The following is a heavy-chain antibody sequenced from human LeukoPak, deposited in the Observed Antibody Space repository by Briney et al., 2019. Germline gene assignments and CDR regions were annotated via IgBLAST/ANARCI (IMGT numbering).Heavy chain of an antibody. Sequence: GGSLRLSCAASGFTFSSYAMSWVRQAPGKGLEWVSAISGSGGSTYYADSVKGRFTISRDNSKNTLYLQMNSLRAEDTAVYYCAKAIARMVRGVIGGIDIWGQGTMVTVPS. J-gene: IGHJ3*02. V-gene: IGHV3-23*01. D-gene: IGHD3-10*01. CDR1: GFTFSSYA. CDR2: ISGSGGST. CDR3: AKAIARMVRGVIGGIDI.